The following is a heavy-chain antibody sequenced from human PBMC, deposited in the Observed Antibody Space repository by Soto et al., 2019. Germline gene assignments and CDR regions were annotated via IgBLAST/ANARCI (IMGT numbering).Heavy chain of an antibody. CDR2: MNPNSGNT. V-gene: IGHV1-8*01. Sequence: ASVKVSCKASGYTFTSYDINWVRQATGQGLEWMGWMNPNSGNTGYAQKFQGRVTMTRNTSISTAYMELSSLRSEDTAVYYCARFPGYYYYYYMEVWGKGTTVTVSS. CDR1: GYTFTSYD. CDR3: ARFPGYYYYYYMEV. J-gene: IGHJ6*03.